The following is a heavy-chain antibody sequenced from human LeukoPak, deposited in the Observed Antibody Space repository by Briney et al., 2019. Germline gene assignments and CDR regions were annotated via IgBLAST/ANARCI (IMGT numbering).Heavy chain of an antibody. CDR3: AITRKPYYYGSGSHRFDY. D-gene: IGHD3-10*01. CDR2: ISAYNGNT. CDR1: GYTFTSYG. J-gene: IGHJ4*02. Sequence: ASVKVSCKASGYTFTSYGISWVRQAPGQGLEWMGWISAYNGNTNYAQKLQGRVTMTTDTSTSTAYMELRSLRSDDTAVYYCAITRKPYYYGSGSHRFDYWGQGTLVTVSS. V-gene: IGHV1-18*01.